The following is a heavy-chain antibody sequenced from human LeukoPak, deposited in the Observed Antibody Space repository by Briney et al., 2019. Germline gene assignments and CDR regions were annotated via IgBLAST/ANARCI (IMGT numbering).Heavy chain of an antibody. Sequence: PSETLSLTCAVYGGSFCGYYWTWVRQPAGKGLEWIGRIYSSGSTNYNPSLKSRVSMSVDTSKNQFSLKLSSVTAADSALYYCARAAALDSWGQGTLVTVSS. J-gene: IGHJ4*02. V-gene: IGHV4-59*10. CDR3: ARAAALDS. CDR1: GGSFCGYY. D-gene: IGHD6-13*01. CDR2: IYSSGST.